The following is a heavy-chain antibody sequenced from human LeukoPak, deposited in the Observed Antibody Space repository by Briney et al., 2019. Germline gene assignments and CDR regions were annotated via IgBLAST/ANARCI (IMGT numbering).Heavy chain of an antibody. CDR1: GGSISSSSYY. CDR2: IYYSGST. J-gene: IGHJ4*02. CDR3: ARVPTVTFFDY. V-gene: IGHV4-39*01. D-gene: IGHD4-17*01. Sequence: SETLSLTCTVSGGSISSSSYYWGWIRQPPGKGLEWIGTIYYSGSTYYNPSLKSRVTISVDTSKNRFSLKLSSVTAADTAVYYCARVPTVTFFDYWGQGTLVTVSS.